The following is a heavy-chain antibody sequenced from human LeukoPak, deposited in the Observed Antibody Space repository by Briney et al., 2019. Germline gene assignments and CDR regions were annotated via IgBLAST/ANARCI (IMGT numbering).Heavy chain of an antibody. V-gene: IGHV1-24*01. D-gene: IGHD1-26*01. J-gene: IGHJ4*02. CDR2: FDPEDGET. CDR3: ATAAGWELSGVSYFDY. Sequence: ASVKVSCKVSGYTLTELSMHWVRQAPGKGLEWMGGFDPEDGETIYAQKFQGRVTMTEDTSTDTAYMELSSLRSEDTAVYYCATAAGWELSGVSYFDYWGQGTLVTVPS. CDR1: GYTLTELS.